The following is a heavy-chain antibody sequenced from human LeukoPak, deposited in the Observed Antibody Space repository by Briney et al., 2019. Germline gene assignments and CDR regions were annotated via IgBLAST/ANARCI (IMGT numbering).Heavy chain of an antibody. CDR3: ARPDYFASHD. Sequence: SGESLKISCKASGSNFPKSWIGWVRQMPGKGLEWMAIIYPDDSRTKYSPSFQGQVTISVDRSINTAYLQWSSLRASDTAMYYCARPDYFASHDWGQGTLVTVSS. CDR1: GSNFPKSW. CDR2: IYPDDSRT. D-gene: IGHD2/OR15-2a*01. V-gene: IGHV5-51*01. J-gene: IGHJ4*02.